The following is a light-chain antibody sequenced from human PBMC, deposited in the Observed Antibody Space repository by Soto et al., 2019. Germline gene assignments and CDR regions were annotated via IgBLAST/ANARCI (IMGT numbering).Light chain of an antibody. CDR3: CSYAGSVSYV. CDR1: SNDVGSYNL. J-gene: IGLJ1*01. Sequence: QSALTQPASVSGSPGQSITISCTGTSNDVGSYNLVSWYQQHPGKAPKFMIYEGSKRPSGVSDRFSGSKSGNTASLTISGLQAEDEADYYCCSYAGSVSYVFGTGTKLTVL. CDR2: EGS. V-gene: IGLV2-23*01.